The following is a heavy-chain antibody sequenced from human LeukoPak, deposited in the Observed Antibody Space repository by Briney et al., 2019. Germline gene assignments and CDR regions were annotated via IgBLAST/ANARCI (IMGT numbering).Heavy chain of an antibody. CDR2: IYYSGST. CDR1: GGSISSYY. CDR3: ARTRLTGRGSKATDAFDI. D-gene: IGHD2-8*02. Sequence: SETLSLTCTVSGGSISSYYWSWIRQPPGKGLEWIGYIYYSGSTNYNPSLKGRVTISVDTSKNQFSLKLSSVTAADTAVYYCARTRLTGRGSKATDAFDIWAKGQWSPSLQ. V-gene: IGHV4-59*01. J-gene: IGHJ3*02.